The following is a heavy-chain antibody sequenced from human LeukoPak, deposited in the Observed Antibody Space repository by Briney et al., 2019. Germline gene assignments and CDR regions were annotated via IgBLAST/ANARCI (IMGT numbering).Heavy chain of an antibody. Sequence: SETLSLTCAASGGSISSSNWWSWVRQPPGKGLEWIGEIYHSGSTNYNPSLKSRVTISVDKSKNQFSLKLSSVTAADTAVYYCARVSSGATTVDYWGQGTLVTVSS. CDR1: GGSISSSNW. CDR2: IYHSGST. D-gene: IGHD1-26*01. V-gene: IGHV4-4*02. J-gene: IGHJ4*02. CDR3: ARVSSGATTVDY.